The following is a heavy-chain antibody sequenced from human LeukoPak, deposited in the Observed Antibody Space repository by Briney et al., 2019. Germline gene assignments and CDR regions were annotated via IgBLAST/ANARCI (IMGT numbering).Heavy chain of an antibody. CDR1: GGSISSYY. V-gene: IGHV4-59*08. Sequence: SETLSLTCTVSGGSISSYYWSWIRQPPGKGLEWVGYIYYNGITNYNPSLGSRVTTSVDTSKNQFSLKLSSVTAADTAVYYCTRHDAVPVIGHGMGVWGQGTTVTVSS. D-gene: IGHD3-16*02. CDR3: TRHDAVPVIGHGMGV. CDR2: IYYNGIT. J-gene: IGHJ6*02.